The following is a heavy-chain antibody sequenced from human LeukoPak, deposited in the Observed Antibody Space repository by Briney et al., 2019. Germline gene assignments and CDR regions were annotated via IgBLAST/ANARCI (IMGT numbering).Heavy chain of an antibody. J-gene: IGHJ4*02. CDR1: GGSINYYY. CDR2: IYYSGGT. CDR3: AREYCSGGSCYSPNNYFDY. Sequence: SETLSLTCTVSGGSINYYYWMWIRQPPGKGLEWIGYIYYSGGTHYNPSLKSRVTMLVDTSKNQFSLKLTAVTAADTAVYYCAREYCSGGSCYSPNNYFDYWGQGTLVTVSS. V-gene: IGHV4-59*01. D-gene: IGHD2-15*01.